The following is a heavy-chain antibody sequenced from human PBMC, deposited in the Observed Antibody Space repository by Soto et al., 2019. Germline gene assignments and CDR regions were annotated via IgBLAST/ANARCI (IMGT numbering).Heavy chain of an antibody. V-gene: IGHV4-4*07. Sequence: PSETLSLTXTASGFTISGYCWTWIRQPAGKGLEWIGRIYSSGGTKYNPSLKSRVDMSLDMSKNQFSLRLNSVTAADTAVYYCARGQRFSDSFDPWGQGTLVTVSS. CDR3: ARGQRFSDSFDP. J-gene: IGHJ5*02. D-gene: IGHD3-3*01. CDR2: IYSSGGT. CDR1: GFTISGYC.